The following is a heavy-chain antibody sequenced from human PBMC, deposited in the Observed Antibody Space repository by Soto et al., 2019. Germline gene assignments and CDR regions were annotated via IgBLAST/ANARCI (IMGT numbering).Heavy chain of an antibody. CDR1: GGYISRGGYS. J-gene: IGHJ5*02. CDR3: ARVPDR. Sequence: TLSLTGAGSGGYISRGGYSWSWIRQPPGKGLEWIGYIYHSGSTYYNPSLKSRVTISVDRSKNQFSLKLSSVTAADTAVYYCARVPDRWGQGTLVTVSS. V-gene: IGHV4-30-2*01. D-gene: IGHD2-2*01. CDR2: IYHSGST.